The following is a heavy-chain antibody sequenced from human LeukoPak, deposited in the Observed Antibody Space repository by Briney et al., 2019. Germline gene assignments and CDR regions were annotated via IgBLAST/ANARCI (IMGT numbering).Heavy chain of an antibody. CDR1: GFTFDDYA. CDR2: ISWNSGSI. D-gene: IGHD3-10*01. CDR3: ANSQFYGSGSGGFDY. V-gene: IGHV3-9*01. J-gene: IGHJ4*02. Sequence: GRSLRLSGAASGFTFDDYAMHWVRQAPGKGLEWVSGISWNSGSIGYADSVKGRFTISRDNAKNSLYLQMNSLRAEDTALYYCANSQFYGSGSGGFDYWGQGTLVTVSS.